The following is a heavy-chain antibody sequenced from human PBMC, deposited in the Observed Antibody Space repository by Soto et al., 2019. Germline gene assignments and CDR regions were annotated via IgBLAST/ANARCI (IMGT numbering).Heavy chain of an antibody. CDR2: ISGRGGRT. CDR1: GFTFSSYA. D-gene: IGHD3-16*01. J-gene: IGHJ3*02. V-gene: IGHV3-23*01. CDR3: AKGGYYSLFDI. Sequence: GGSLRLSCAASGFTFSSYAMSWVRQAPGKGLEWVSAISGRGGRTYYADSVKGRFTISRDNSNNTLSLQMHILRVEDTAVYFCAKGGYYSLFDIWGQGTMVTVSS.